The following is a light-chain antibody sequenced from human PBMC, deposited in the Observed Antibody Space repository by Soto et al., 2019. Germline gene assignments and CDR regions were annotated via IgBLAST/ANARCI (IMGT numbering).Light chain of an antibody. J-gene: IGLJ1*01. CDR2: KDN. CDR3: QSADSSGTYV. CDR1: VMPRKY. V-gene: IGLV3-25*03. Sequence: SYELTQPPSVSVSPGQTARISCSGDVMPRKYGYWYQQKPGQAPVLVIYKDNQRPSGIPERFSGSRSGTTVTLTISGVQAEDEAAYFCQSADSSGTYVFGSGTKLTVL.